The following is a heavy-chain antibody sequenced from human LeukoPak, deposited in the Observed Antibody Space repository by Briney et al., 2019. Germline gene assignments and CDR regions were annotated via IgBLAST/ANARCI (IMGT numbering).Heavy chain of an antibody. D-gene: IGHD3-22*01. CDR3: ASRGLYDSTLY. Sequence: SETLSLTCAVYIDSFTNYYWNWIRQTPGKGLEWIGEVNDSGGTNINPSLRSRVILSVDTSKNQFSLKLSSVTAADTAVYYCASRGLYDSTLYWGQGTLVTVST. CDR1: IDSFTNYY. J-gene: IGHJ4*02. V-gene: IGHV4-34*01. CDR2: VNDSGGT.